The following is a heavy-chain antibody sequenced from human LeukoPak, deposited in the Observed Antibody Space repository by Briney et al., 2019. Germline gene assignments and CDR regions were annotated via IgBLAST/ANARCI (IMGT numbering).Heavy chain of an antibody. CDR1: GYTFIKYG. CDR2: INPNSGGT. CDR3: ARDYRAAMVAGYFDY. D-gene: IGHD5-18*01. J-gene: IGHJ4*02. Sequence: VASVKVSCKAFGYTFIKYGITWVRQAPGQGLEWMGWINPNSGGTNYAQKFQGRVTMTRDTSISTAYMELSRLRSDDTAVYYCARDYRAAMVAGYFDYWGQGTLVTVSS. V-gene: IGHV1-2*02.